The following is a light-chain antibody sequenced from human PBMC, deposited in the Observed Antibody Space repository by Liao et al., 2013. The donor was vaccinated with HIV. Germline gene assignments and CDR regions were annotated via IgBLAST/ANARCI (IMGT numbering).Light chain of an antibody. Sequence: SYELTQPPSVSVSPGQTASITCSGDKLGDKYACWYQQKPGQSPVLVIYQDSKRPSGIPERFSGSNSGNTATLTISAVEPGDEAEYYCQAWDSSRDHQVFGGGTKLTV. V-gene: IGLV3-1*01. CDR3: QAWDSSRDHQV. J-gene: IGLJ3*02. CDR2: QDS. CDR1: KLGDKY.